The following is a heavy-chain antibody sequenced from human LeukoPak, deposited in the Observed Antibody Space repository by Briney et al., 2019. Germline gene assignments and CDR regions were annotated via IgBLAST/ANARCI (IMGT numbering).Heavy chain of an antibody. J-gene: IGHJ4*02. D-gene: IGHD3-10*01. V-gene: IGHV3-30*03. Sequence: GGSLRLSCAASGFTFSSYGMHWVRQAPDKGLEWVAVISYDGSNKYYADSVKGRFTISRDNSKNTLYLQMNSLRAEDTAVYYCARDSRPVRGVINLFDYWGQGTLVTVSS. CDR1: GFTFSSYG. CDR2: ISYDGSNK. CDR3: ARDSRPVRGVINLFDY.